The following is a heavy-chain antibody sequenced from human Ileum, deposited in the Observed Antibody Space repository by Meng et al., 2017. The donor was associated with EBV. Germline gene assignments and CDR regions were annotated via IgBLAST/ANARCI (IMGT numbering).Heavy chain of an antibody. D-gene: IGHD2-8*01. CDR3: ASNGAFSLDH. J-gene: IGHJ4*02. Sequence: QMQLQESGPGLVGPSVTLSLTCSVSGDSISNEHWWSWVRQSPGKGPEWIGEIHHTRGPNYNPSLKSRVIISVDKSNNHFSLRLSAVTAADTAVYYCASNGAFSLDHWGQGTLVTVSS. CDR1: GDSISNEHW. V-gene: IGHV4/OR15-8*03. CDR2: IHHTRGP.